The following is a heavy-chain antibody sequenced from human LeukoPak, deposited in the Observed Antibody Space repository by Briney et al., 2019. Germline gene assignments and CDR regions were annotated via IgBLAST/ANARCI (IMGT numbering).Heavy chain of an antibody. CDR2: ISSSSSYI. Sequence: GGSLRLSCAASGFTFSSYSMNWVRQAPGKGLEWVSSISSSSSYIYYAVSVKGRFTISRDNAKNSLYLQMNSLRAEDTAVYYCASPNHYDFWSGYYREFYYYGMDVWAKGPRSPSP. J-gene: IGHJ6*02. CDR3: ASPNHYDFWSGYYREFYYYGMDV. CDR1: GFTFSSYS. D-gene: IGHD3-3*01. V-gene: IGHV3-21*01.